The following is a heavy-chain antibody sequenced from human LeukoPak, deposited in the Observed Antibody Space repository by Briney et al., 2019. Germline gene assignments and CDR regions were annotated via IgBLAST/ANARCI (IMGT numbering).Heavy chain of an antibody. D-gene: IGHD1-14*01. CDR1: GFTYSSCG. CDR3: ATETIGRHYDY. J-gene: IGHJ4*02. Sequence: AGGSLRLXCAASGFTYSSCGFNWVRQAPGKGLEWVSSIGPTGTDRYYADSVRGRFTISRDNAKNSMYLQMDSLGDEDTAVYYCATETIGRHYDYWGQGTLLTVSS. V-gene: IGHV3-21*01. CDR2: IGPTGTDR.